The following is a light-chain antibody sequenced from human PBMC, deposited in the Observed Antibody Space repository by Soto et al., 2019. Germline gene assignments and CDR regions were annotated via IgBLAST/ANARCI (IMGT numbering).Light chain of an antibody. J-gene: IGLJ1*01. CDR2: DVS. CDR3: NSYTTSRSLYV. CDR1: SSDIGGYDY. V-gene: IGLV2-14*01. Sequence: QSVLTQPSSVLGSPGQSITFSCTRTSSDIGGYDYVSWYQQYPGKAPKLMIYDVSNRPSGVSDRFSGSKSANTASLTISGLQAEDEADYYCNSYTTSRSLYVVGTGTKVTVL.